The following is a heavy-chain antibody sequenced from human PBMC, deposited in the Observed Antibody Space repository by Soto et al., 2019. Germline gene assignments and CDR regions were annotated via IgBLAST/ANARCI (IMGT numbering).Heavy chain of an antibody. J-gene: IGHJ1*01. D-gene: IGHD3-22*01. Sequence: LRLSCAASGFTFSSYGMHWVRQAPGKGLEWVAVIWYDGSNKYYADSVKGRFTISRDNSKNTLYLQMNSLRAEDTAVYYCATGGRNYYYDSSGYSEYFQHWGQGTLVTVSS. CDR2: IWYDGSNK. CDR3: ATGGRNYYYDSSGYSEYFQH. V-gene: IGHV3-33*01. CDR1: GFTFSSYG.